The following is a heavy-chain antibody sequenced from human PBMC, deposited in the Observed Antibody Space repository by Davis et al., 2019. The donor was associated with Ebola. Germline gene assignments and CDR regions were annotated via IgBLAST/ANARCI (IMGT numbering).Heavy chain of an antibody. J-gene: IGHJ6*04. CDR1: GGSVSSGYYY. CDR3: ARDYYDSSDIFYYYGMDV. Sequence: MPSETLSLTCTVSGGSVSSGYYYWSWVRQPPGKGLEWIGYIYYSGNTNYNPSLKSRVTISVDTSKNQFSLKLSSVTAADTAVYYCARDYYDSSDIFYYYGMDVWGKGTTVTVSS. CDR2: IYYSGNT. D-gene: IGHD3-22*01. V-gene: IGHV4-61*01.